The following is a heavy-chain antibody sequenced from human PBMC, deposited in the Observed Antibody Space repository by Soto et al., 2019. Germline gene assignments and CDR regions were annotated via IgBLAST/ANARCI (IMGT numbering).Heavy chain of an antibody. Sequence: QVQLQESGPGLVKPSETLSLTCNVSGDSISNYYWSWIRQPPGKGLEWIGYIYYSGSTNSNPSPKSRVTISVDTSKNQFSLKLNSVTAADTAVYYCARHLWVGSSWYLGAVDIWGQGTMVTVSS. V-gene: IGHV4-59*08. J-gene: IGHJ3*02. CDR3: ARHLWVGSSWYLGAVDI. CDR1: GDSISNYY. CDR2: IYYSGST. D-gene: IGHD6-13*01.